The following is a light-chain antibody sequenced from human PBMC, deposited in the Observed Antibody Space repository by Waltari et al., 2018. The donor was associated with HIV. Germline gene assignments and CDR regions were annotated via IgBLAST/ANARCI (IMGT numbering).Light chain of an antibody. CDR3: AAWDDSLDGPV. V-gene: IGLV1-44*01. CDR1: SSNIGPHP. Sequence: QPVLTQPPSAPGTPGQRVIIPCSGSSSNIGPHPMSWYQHLPGATPTLLIFGNNQRSSGVPDRFSGSKSATSASLAISGLRSVDEADYSCAAWDDSLDGPVFGGGTKLTVL. CDR2: GNN. J-gene: IGLJ2*01.